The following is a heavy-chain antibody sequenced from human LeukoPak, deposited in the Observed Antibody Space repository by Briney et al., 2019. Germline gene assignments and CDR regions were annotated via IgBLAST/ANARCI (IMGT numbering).Heavy chain of an antibody. Sequence: IRQPPGKGLEWIGYIYYSGSTNYNPSLKSRVTISVDTSKNQFSLKLSSVTAADTAVYYCARGSGSYYKKLLGYWGQGTLVTVSS. CDR2: IYYSGST. J-gene: IGHJ4*02. D-gene: IGHD3-10*01. V-gene: IGHV4-59*01. CDR3: ARGSGSYYKKLLGY.